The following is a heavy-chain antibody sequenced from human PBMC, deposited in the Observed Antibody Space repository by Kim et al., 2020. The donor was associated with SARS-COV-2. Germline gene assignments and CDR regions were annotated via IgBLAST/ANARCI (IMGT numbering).Heavy chain of an antibody. CDR3: ARRMDYYYGMDV. Sequence: YTPSLKSRVTISVDTSKNHFSLKLSSVTAADTAIYCCARRMDYYYGMDVWGQGTTVIVSS. V-gene: IGHV4-39*01. J-gene: IGHJ6*02.